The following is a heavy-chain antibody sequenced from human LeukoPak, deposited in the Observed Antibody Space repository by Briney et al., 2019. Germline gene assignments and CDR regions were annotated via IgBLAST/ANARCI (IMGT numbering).Heavy chain of an antibody. CDR1: GFTFSSYA. J-gene: IGHJ6*02. CDR3: AKAGSYYGSGSYGYYYYGMDV. Sequence: GGSLRLSCAASGFTFSSYAMSWVRQAPGKGLEWVSAISGSGGSTYYADSVKGRFTISRDNSKNTLYLQMNSLRAEDTAVYYCAKAGSYYGSGSYGYYYYGMDVWGQGTTVTVSS. V-gene: IGHV3-23*01. D-gene: IGHD3-10*01. CDR2: ISGSGGST.